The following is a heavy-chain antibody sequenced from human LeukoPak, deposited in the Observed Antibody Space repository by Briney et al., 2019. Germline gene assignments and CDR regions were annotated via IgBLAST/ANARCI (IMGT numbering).Heavy chain of an antibody. Sequence: ASVKVSCKASGYTFTGYYMHWVRQAPGQGLEWRGWINPNSGGTNYAQKFQGRVTMTRDTSISTAYMELSRLRSDDTAVYYCARDQSPYLEWLFDYWGQGTLVTVSS. CDR2: INPNSGGT. D-gene: IGHD3-3*01. CDR3: ARDQSPYLEWLFDY. CDR1: GYTFTGYY. J-gene: IGHJ4*02. V-gene: IGHV1-2*02.